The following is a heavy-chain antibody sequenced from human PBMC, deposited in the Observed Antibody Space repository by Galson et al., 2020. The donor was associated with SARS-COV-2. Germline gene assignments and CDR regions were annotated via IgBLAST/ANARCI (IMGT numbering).Heavy chain of an antibody. J-gene: IGHJ3*02. D-gene: IGHD3-10*01. V-gene: IGHV4-59*11. Sequence: SETLSLTCSVSGVSISSHYWSWNRQTPRKGLERVGHIYHTGSPNYNPSLQSRVTISIDTSKNQFSLNLTSVTAADTDMYYCARVGGSGNYGLEALENWGQGRMVTVS. CDR2: IYHTGSP. CDR3: ARVGGSGNYGLEALEN. CDR1: GVSISSHY.